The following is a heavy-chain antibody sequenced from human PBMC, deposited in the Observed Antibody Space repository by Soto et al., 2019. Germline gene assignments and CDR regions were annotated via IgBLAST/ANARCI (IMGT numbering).Heavy chain of an antibody. D-gene: IGHD3-10*01. CDR3: ARDGWFGDLFPPNWFAP. Sequence: RASVKVSCKASGYTFTSYGISWVRQAPGQGLEWMGWISAYNGNTNYAQKLQGRVTMTTDTSTSTAYMELRSLRSDDTAVYYCARDGWFGDLFPPNWFAPWGQGTLVPVSS. CDR2: ISAYNGNT. CDR1: GYTFTSYG. J-gene: IGHJ5*02. V-gene: IGHV1-18*01.